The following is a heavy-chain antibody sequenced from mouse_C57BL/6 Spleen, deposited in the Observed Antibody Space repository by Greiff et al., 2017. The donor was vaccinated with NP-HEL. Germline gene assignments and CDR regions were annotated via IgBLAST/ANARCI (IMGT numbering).Heavy chain of an antibody. CDR2: IDPETGGT. D-gene: IGHD1-1*01. Sequence: VKLMESGAELVRPGASVTLSCKASGYTFTDYEMHWVKQTPVHGLEWIGAIDPETGGTAYNQKFKGKAILTADKSSSTAYMELRSLTSEDSAVYYCTIDYYGSYFDYWGQGTTLTVSS. CDR3: TIDYYGSYFDY. J-gene: IGHJ2*01. V-gene: IGHV1-15*01. CDR1: GYTFTDYE.